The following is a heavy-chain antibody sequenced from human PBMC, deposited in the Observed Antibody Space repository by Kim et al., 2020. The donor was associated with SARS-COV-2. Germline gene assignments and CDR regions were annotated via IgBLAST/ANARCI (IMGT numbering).Heavy chain of an antibody. V-gene: IGHV1-18*01. CDR3: ARDRDCGGDCYPDAFDI. D-gene: IGHD2-21*02. J-gene: IGHJ3*02. CDR2: ISAYNGNT. CDR1: GYTFTNHG. Sequence: ASVKVSCKASGYTFTNHGISWVRQAPGQGLEWMGWISAYNGNTNYAQNLQGRVTMTTDTSTSTVYMELRSLRSDDTAVYYCARDRDCGGDCYPDAFDIWGQGTMVTVSS.